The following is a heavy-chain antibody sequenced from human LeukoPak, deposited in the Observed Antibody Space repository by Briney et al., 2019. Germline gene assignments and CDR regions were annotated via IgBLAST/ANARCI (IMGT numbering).Heavy chain of an antibody. D-gene: IGHD6-19*01. CDR3: VSSEWYAAFDI. V-gene: IGHV3-74*01. J-gene: IGHJ3*02. CDR2: INSDGSSI. CDR1: GFSFSSHW. Sequence: PGGSLRLSCAASGFSFSSHWMHWVRQAQGKGLMWVSRINSDGSSISYADSVKGRFTISRDNAKNTLYLQMNSLRAEDTAVYYCVSSEWYAAFDIWGQGTIVTVSS.